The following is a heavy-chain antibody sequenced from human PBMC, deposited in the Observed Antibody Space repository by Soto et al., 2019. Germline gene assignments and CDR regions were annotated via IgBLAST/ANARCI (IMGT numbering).Heavy chain of an antibody. J-gene: IGHJ4*02. CDR2: ISGYNGNS. D-gene: IGHD2-15*01. CDR1: GYTFTSYG. V-gene: IGHV1-18*01. CDR3: ARGDSQDIVVVVVAPEGLGY. Sequence: QVQLVQSGAEVKKPGASVKVSCKASGYTFTSYGISWVRQAPGQGLEWMGRISGYNGNSNYAQNLQGRVTMTTDTSTSTAYVELRSLRSDDTAGYYCARGDSQDIVVVVVAPEGLGYWGQGTLVSVSS.